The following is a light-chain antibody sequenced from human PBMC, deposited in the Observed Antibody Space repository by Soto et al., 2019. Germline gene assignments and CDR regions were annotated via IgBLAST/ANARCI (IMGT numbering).Light chain of an antibody. CDR2: EVS. J-gene: IGLJ1*01. V-gene: IGLV2-14*01. CDR1: TRDVGGYNY. CDR3: SSYTSSSIDYV. Sequence: QSALTQPASVSGPPGQSITISCTGTTRDVGGYNYVSWYQQHPGKAPKLMIYEVSNRPSGVSNRFSGSKSGNTASLTISGLQAEDEADYYCSSYTSSSIDYVFGTGTKLTVL.